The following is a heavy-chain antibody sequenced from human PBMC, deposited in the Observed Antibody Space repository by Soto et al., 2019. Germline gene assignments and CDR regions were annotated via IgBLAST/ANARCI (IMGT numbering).Heavy chain of an antibody. J-gene: IGHJ4*02. D-gene: IGHD3-3*01. CDR1: KFTFSTYA. Sequence: EVQLLESGGGLGQRGGSLRLSCAASKFTFSTYAMTWVRQAPGKGLEWVSDISGSGDNTYYADSVKGRFTISRDNSKSTLYLQMNSLRAEDTAVYYCARCSRYDFWSDSTSPSYYFNYWGQGTLVTVSS. CDR3: ARCSRYDFWSDSTSPSYYFNY. CDR2: ISGSGDNT. V-gene: IGHV3-23*01.